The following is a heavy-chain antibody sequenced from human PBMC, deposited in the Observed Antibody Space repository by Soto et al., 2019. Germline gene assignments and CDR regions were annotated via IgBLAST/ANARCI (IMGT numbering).Heavy chain of an antibody. CDR1: GGSISSYY. Sequence: QVQLQESGPGLVKPSETLSLTCTVSGGSISSYYWSWIRQPPGKGLEWIGYIHYSGSTNYNPSLTSRVPISVDTSKNQFSLKLSSVTAADTAVYYCARPHGGSSGWDNWFDPWGQGTLVTVSS. CDR3: ARPHGGSSGWDNWFDP. V-gene: IGHV4-59*01. J-gene: IGHJ5*02. D-gene: IGHD6-25*01. CDR2: IHYSGST.